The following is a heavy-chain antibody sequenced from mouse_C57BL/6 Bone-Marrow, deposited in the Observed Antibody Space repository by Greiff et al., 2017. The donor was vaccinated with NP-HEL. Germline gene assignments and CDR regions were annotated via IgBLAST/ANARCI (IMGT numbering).Heavy chain of an antibody. J-gene: IGHJ3*01. D-gene: IGHD1-1*01. Sequence: VQLKESGAELVRPGASVKLSCTASGFNIKDDYMHWVKQRPEQGLEWIGWIDPENGDTEYASKFQGKATITADTSSNTAYLQLSSLTSEDTAVYYCTTSYYGSSYRFAYWGQGTLVTVSA. CDR3: TTSYYGSSYRFAY. CDR1: GFNIKDDY. V-gene: IGHV14-4*01. CDR2: IDPENGDT.